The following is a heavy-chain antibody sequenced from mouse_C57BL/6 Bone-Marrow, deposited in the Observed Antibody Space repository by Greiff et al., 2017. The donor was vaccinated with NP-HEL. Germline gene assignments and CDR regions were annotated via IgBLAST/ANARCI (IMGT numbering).Heavy chain of an antibody. D-gene: IGHD2-2*01. J-gene: IGHJ2*01. V-gene: IGHV1-15*01. CDR1: GYTFTDYE. CDR3: TRDGLWLYYFDY. CDR2: IDPETGGT. Sequence: VQLQESGAELVRPGASVTLSCKASGYTFTDYEMHWVKQTPVHGLEWIGAIDPETGGTAYNQKFKGKAILTADKSSSTAYMELRSLTSEDSAVYYCTRDGLWLYYFDYWGQGTTLTVSS.